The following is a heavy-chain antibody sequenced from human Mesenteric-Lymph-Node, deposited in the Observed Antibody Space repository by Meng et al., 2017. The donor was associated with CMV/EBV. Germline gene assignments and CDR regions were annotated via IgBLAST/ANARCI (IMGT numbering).Heavy chain of an antibody. CDR1: GYTFTSYW. J-gene: IGHJ5*02. CDR3: ARGISPAGSVLFWFDP. Sequence: GYTFTSYWMHWVRQAPGQGLEWMGIIKPSGGGTSYAQKFQGRVTMTRDTSTSTVHMELSSLRSEDTAVYYCARGISPAGSVLFWFDPWGQGTLVTVSS. CDR2: IKPSGGGT. V-gene: IGHV1-46*01. D-gene: IGHD6-13*01.